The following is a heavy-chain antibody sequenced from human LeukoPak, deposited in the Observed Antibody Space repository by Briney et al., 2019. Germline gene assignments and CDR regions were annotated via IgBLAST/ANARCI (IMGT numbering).Heavy chain of an antibody. CDR3: AKDSITIFGVVNYFDY. CDR1: GFTFSSYA. J-gene: IGHJ4*02. V-gene: IGHV3-23*01. Sequence: PGGSLRLSCAASGFTFSSYAMSWVRQAPGKGLEWVSAISGSGGSTSYADSVKGRFTISRDNSKNTLYLQMHSLRAEDTAVYYCAKDSITIFGVVNYFDYWGQGTLVTVSS. D-gene: IGHD3-3*01. CDR2: ISGSGGST.